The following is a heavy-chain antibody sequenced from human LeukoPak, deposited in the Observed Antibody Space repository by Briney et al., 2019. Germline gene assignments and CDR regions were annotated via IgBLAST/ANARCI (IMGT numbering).Heavy chain of an antibody. CDR2: INHSGST. CDR1: GGSFSGYY. D-gene: IGHD3-10*01. Sequence: SETLSLTCTVYGGSFSGYYWSWIRQPPGKGLEWIGEINHSGSTNYNPSLKSRVIISVDTSKNQFSLKLSSVTAADTAVYYCARGYGSGSYYNLIWFDPWGQGTLVTVSS. V-gene: IGHV4-34*01. J-gene: IGHJ5*02. CDR3: ARGYGSGSYYNLIWFDP.